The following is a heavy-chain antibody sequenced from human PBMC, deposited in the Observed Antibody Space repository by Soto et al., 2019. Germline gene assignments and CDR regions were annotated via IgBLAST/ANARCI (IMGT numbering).Heavy chain of an antibody. V-gene: IGHV4-31*03. CDR3: ARDRPHYGSGSYAVESLDY. Sequence: QVQLQESGPGLVKPSQTLSLTCTVSGGSISSGGYYWSWIRQHPGKGLEWIGYIYYSGSTYYNPSHKSRVTISVDTSKNQFSLKVSSVTAADTAVYYWARDRPHYGSGSYAVESLDYWGQGTLVTVSS. D-gene: IGHD3-10*01. J-gene: IGHJ4*02. CDR2: IYYSGST. CDR1: GGSISSGGYY.